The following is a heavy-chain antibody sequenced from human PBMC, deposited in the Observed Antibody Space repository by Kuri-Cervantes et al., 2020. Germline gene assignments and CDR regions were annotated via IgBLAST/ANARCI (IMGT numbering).Heavy chain of an antibody. CDR2: IRYDGSNK. D-gene: IGHD2-21*02. CDR3: ARARNVVVTAIPCDY. V-gene: IGHV3-30*02. J-gene: IGHJ4*02. CDR1: GFTFSSYG. Sequence: GESLKISCAASGFTFSSYGMHWVRQAPGKGLEWVAFIRYDGSNKYYADSVKGRFTISRDNSKNTLYLQMNSLRAEDTAVYYCARARNVVVTAIPCDYWGQGTLVTVSS.